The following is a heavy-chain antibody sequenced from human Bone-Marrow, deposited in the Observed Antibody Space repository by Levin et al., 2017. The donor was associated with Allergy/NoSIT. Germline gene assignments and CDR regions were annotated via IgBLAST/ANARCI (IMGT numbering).Heavy chain of an antibody. CDR1: GGSISSGDYY. V-gene: IGHV4-30-4*01. CDR2: IYHSGNT. J-gene: IGHJ3*02. D-gene: IGHD5-12*01. Sequence: PSETLSLTCTVSGGSISSGDYYWTWIRQSPGQDLEWLGYIYHSGNTYYNPALKSRVTISIDTSKNQFSLKLASVTAADTAVYYCAGELATSDAFDIWGRGTMVTVSS. CDR3: AGELATSDAFDI.